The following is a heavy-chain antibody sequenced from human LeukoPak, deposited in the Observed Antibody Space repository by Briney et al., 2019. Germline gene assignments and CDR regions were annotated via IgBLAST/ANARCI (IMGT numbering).Heavy chain of an antibody. CDR3: AREGYGRSLDY. Sequence: GGSLRLSCAASGFTFSSHSMNWVRQAPGKGLEWVSYISSSSSTTYYADSVKGRFTISRDNSKNTLYLQMNSLRAEDTAVYYCAREGYGRSLDYWGQGTLVTVSS. CDR1: GFTFSSHS. D-gene: IGHD5-12*01. CDR2: ISSSSSTT. J-gene: IGHJ4*02. V-gene: IGHV3-48*01.